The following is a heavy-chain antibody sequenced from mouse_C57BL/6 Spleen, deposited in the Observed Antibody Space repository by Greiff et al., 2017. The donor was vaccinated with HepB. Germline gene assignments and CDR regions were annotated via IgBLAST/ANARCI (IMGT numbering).Heavy chain of an antibody. V-gene: IGHV5-4*03. CDR3: ARAIVYFDY. CDR1: GFTFSSYA. CDR2: ISDGGSYT. D-gene: IGHD2-12*01. Sequence: EVMLVESGGGLVKPGGSLKLSCAASGFTFSSYAMSWVRQTPEKRLEWVATISDGGSYTYYPDNVKGRFTISRDNAKNNLYLQMSHLKAEDTAMYYCARAIVYFDYWGQGTTLTVSS. J-gene: IGHJ2*01.